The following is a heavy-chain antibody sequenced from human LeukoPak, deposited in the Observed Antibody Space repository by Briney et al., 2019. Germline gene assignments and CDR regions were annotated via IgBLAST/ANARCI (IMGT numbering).Heavy chain of an antibody. D-gene: IGHD4-17*01. CDR2: ISGSGGST. V-gene: IGHV3-23*01. CDR3: ALDYGENGGFDAFDI. J-gene: IGHJ3*02. Sequence: PGGSLRLSCAASGFTFSSYAMSWVRQAPGKGLEWVSAISGSGGSTYYADSVKGRFTISRDNSKNTLYLQMNSLRAEDTAVYYCALDYGENGGFDAFDIWGQGTMVTVSS. CDR1: GFTFSSYA.